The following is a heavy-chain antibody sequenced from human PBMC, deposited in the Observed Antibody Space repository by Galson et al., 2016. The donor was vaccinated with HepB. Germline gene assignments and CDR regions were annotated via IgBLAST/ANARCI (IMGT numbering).Heavy chain of an antibody. CDR2: ILSKAHGGTT. D-gene: IGHD4-23*01. V-gene: IGHV3-15*01. CDR3: CRGHLVRTVFYGMDV. Sequence: SLRLSCAASGFTFSDAWMMWVRQAPGKGLEWVGRILSKAHGGTTHYAAPVKGRFTISRDDSRSSVYLQMNSLKTEDTAVYYCCRGHLVRTVFYGMDVWGQGATVTVSS. J-gene: IGHJ6*02. CDR1: GFTFSDAW.